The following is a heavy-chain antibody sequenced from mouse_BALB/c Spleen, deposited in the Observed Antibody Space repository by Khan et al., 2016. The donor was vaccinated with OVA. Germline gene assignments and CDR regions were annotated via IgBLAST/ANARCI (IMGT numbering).Heavy chain of an antibody. D-gene: IGHD2-10*01. J-gene: IGHJ4*01. CDR3: ARPPYFSYVMVY. V-gene: IGHV9-3-1*01. CDR2: INTYTGEP. Sequence: QLVQSGPELKKPGETVKISCKASGYTFTNYGMNWVKQAPGKGLKWMGWINTYTGEPTYADDFKGRFAFFLETSASTAYLQINNLKNEDTATYFCARPPYFSYVMVYWGQGTSVTVSS. CDR1: GYTFTNYG.